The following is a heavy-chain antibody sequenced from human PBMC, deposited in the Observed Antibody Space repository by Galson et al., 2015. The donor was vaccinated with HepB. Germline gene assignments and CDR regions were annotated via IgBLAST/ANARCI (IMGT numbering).Heavy chain of an antibody. V-gene: IGHV3-30*04. CDR2: ISYDGSNK. D-gene: IGHD6-13*01. CDR1: GFTFSSYA. CDR3: ARGSIAAAGNPFDY. Sequence: SLRLSCAASGFTFSSYAMHWVRQAPGKGLEWVAVISYDGSNKYYADSVKGRFTISRDNSKNTLYLQMNSLRAEDTAVYYCARGSIAAAGNPFDYWGQGTLVTVSS. J-gene: IGHJ4*02.